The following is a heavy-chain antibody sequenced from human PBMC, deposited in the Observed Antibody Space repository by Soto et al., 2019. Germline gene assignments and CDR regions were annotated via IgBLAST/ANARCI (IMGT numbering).Heavy chain of an antibody. V-gene: IGHV4-4*07. CDR2: IYTSGST. CDR1: GGSISSYY. J-gene: IGHJ4*02. D-gene: IGHD3-9*01. Sequence: QVQLQESGPGLVKPSETLSLTCTVSGGSISSYYWSWIRQPAGKGLERIGRIYTSGSTNYNPSLKSRVTMSVDTSKNQFSLKLSSVTAADTAVYYCARGYYDILTGYFPFDYWGQGTLVTVSS. CDR3: ARGYYDILTGYFPFDY.